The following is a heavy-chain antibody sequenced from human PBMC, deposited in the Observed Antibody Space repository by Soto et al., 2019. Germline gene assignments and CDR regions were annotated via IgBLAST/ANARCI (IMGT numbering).Heavy chain of an antibody. Sequence: QLQLRESGPGLVKPSETLSLTCTVSGGSISSSSYYWGWIRQPPGKGLEWIGSIYYSGSTYYNPSLKSRVTISVDTSKNQFSLKLSSVTAADTAVYYCSAHYDILTGYYLAYDYWGQGTLVTVSS. CDR1: GGSISSSSYY. CDR2: IYYSGST. V-gene: IGHV4-39*01. D-gene: IGHD3-9*01. J-gene: IGHJ4*02. CDR3: SAHYDILTGYYLAYDY.